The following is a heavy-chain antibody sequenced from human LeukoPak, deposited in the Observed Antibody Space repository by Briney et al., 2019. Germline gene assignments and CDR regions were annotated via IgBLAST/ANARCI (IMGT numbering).Heavy chain of an antibody. D-gene: IGHD3-10*02. CDR3: AELGITMIGGL. J-gene: IGHJ6*04. CDR1: GFTFSSFG. V-gene: IGHV3-48*01. CDR2: ISSSSTTI. Sequence: GGSLRLSCAASGFTFSSFGMTWVRQAPGKGLEWVSYISSSSTTIYYADSGKGPFTISRDNAKKSVYLQLNSLRAEGTAVYYCAELGITMIGGLWGKGTTVTLSS.